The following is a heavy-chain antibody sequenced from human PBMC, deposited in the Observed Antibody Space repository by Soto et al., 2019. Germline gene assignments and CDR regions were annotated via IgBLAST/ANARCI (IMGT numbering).Heavy chain of an antibody. V-gene: IGHV5-51*01. CDR2: IYPGDSDT. D-gene: IGHD3-16*02. CDR3: ARGYDMITFGGVIVTWFDP. Sequence: PGESLKISCKGSGYSFTSYWIGWVRQMPGKGLEWMGIIYPGDSDTRYSPSFQGQVTISADKSISTAYLQWSSLKASDTAMYFCARGYDMITFGGVIVTWFDPWGQGTLVTVSS. J-gene: IGHJ5*02. CDR1: GYSFTSYW.